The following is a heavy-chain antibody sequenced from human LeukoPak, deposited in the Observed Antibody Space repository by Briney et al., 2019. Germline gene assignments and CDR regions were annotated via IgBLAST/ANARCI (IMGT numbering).Heavy chain of an antibody. CDR1: GGSFSGYY. CDR2: INHSGST. CDR3: ATYLYGDPSLNWFDP. Sequence: PSETLSLTCAVYGGSFSGYYWSWIRQPPGKGLEWIGEINHSGSTNYNPSLKSRVTISVDTSKNQFSLKLSSVTAADTAVYYCATYLYGDPSLNWFDPWGQGTLVTLSS. V-gene: IGHV4-34*01. D-gene: IGHD4-17*01. J-gene: IGHJ5*02.